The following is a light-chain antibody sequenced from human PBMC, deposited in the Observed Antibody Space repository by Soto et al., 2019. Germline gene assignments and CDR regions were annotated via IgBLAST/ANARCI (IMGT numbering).Light chain of an antibody. Sequence: QAVVTQPTSASGTPGQRVTISCSGSSSNIGRNTVNWYQQLPGTAPKLLIYNNNQRPSGVPARFSGSKSGTSASLAISGLQSEDEADYYCAAWDDSLNGGVFGGGTKVTVL. V-gene: IGLV1-44*01. CDR1: SSNIGRNT. J-gene: IGLJ3*02. CDR2: NNN. CDR3: AAWDDSLNGGV.